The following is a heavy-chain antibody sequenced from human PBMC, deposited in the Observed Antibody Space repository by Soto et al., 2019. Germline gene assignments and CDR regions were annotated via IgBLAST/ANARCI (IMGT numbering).Heavy chain of an antibody. CDR2: IIPIFATP. CDR1: GGTFSSYA. J-gene: IGHJ4*02. CDR3: ATKYDYQFDY. V-gene: IGHV1-69*06. Sequence: HVQLVQSGAEVKKPGSSVKVSCTASGGTFSSYAISWVRQAPGQGLEWMGGIIPIFATPNYAQKFQGRVTITADKSTSTAYMELSSPRSEDTAVYYCATKYDYQFDYWGQGTLVTVSS. D-gene: IGHD4-17*01.